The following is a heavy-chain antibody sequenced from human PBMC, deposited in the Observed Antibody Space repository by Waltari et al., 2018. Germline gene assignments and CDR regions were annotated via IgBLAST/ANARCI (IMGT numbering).Heavy chain of an antibody. D-gene: IGHD1-1*01. Sequence: EEQLVEYGGGLVQPGDSMRLSCAASGFAFNYYGMNWAGQAPGKGPLWVSRISSDASDTTYADSVKGRFTISRDNAKNTLYLQMNRLRAEDTAVYFCARVSRRTYRSPVPGRHYYYGMDVWGQGTTVTVSS. V-gene: IGHV3-74*03. CDR3: ARVSRRTYRSPVPGRHYYYGMDV. CDR2: ISSDASDT. J-gene: IGHJ6*02. CDR1: GFAFNYYG.